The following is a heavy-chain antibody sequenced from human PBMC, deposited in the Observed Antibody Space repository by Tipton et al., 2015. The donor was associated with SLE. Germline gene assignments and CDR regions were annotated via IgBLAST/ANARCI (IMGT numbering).Heavy chain of an antibody. CDR1: GVSISSGSYY. Sequence: LSLTCTVSGVSISSGSYYWSWIRQPAGKGLEWIGHIYTDGSTNYNPSLKSRVSLSVDTSKNQFSLKLSSVTAADTAVYYCARDLAIFGVVPFNYMDIWGKGTTVTVSS. D-gene: IGHD3-3*01. V-gene: IGHV4-61*09. J-gene: IGHJ6*03. CDR3: ARDLAIFGVVPFNYMDI. CDR2: IYTDGST.